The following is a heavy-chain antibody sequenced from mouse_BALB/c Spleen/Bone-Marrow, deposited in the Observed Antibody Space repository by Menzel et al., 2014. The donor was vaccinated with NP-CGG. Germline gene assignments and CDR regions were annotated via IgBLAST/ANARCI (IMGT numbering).Heavy chain of an antibody. CDR2: IRLKSNNYAT. Sequence: EVKLMESGGGLVQPGGSMKLSCVASGFTFSNYWMNWVRQSPEKGLEWVAEIRLKSNNYATHYAESVKGRFTISRDDSISSVYLQMNNLRAEDTGIYYCTVPFGPGFDYWGQGTTLTVSS. J-gene: IGHJ2*01. CDR1: GFTFSNYW. V-gene: IGHV6-6*02. CDR3: TVPFGPGFDY.